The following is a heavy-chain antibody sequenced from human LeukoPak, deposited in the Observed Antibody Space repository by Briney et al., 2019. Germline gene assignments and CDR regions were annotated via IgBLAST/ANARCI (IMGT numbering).Heavy chain of an antibody. V-gene: IGHV3-30*02. CDR3: AKGMTTVRYYYYYYMDV. D-gene: IGHD4-17*01. Sequence: GGPLRLSCAASGFTFSSDGMHWVRQAPGKGLEWVAFIRYDGSKKSYADSVKGRFTISRDNSKNTLYLQMNSLRAEDTAVYYCAKGMTTVRYYYYYYMDVWGKGTTVTISS. J-gene: IGHJ6*03. CDR1: GFTFSSDG. CDR2: IRYDGSKK.